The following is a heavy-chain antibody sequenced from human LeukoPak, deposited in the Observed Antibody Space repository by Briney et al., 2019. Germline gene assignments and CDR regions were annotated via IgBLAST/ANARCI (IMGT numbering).Heavy chain of an antibody. J-gene: IGHJ5*02. CDR3: ARDSSGPWFDP. V-gene: IGHV3-21*01. CDR1: GFIFNNHI. Sequence: GGSLRLSCAVSGFIFNNHIMNWVRQAPGKGLEWVSSITGSGSFVYYADSVKGRFTISRDNAKNSLFLQMNSLRAEDTAVYYCARDSSGPWFDPWGQGTLVTVSS. CDR2: ITGSGSFV. D-gene: IGHD6-6*01.